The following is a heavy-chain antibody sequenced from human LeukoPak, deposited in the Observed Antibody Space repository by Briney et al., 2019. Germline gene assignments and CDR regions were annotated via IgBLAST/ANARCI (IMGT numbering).Heavy chain of an antibody. CDR3: ASGPLNWFDP. J-gene: IGHJ5*02. CDR2: INHSGST. CDR1: GGSFSGYY. Sequence: PSETLSLTCAVYGGSFSGYYWSWIRQPPGKGLEWIGEINHSGSTNYNPSLKSRVTISVDTSKNQFSLKLSSVTAADTAVYYCASGPLNWFDPWGQGTLVTVSS. V-gene: IGHV4-34*01.